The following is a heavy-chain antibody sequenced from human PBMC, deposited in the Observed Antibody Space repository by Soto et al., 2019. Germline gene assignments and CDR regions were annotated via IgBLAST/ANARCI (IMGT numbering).Heavy chain of an antibody. V-gene: IGHV4-59*08. D-gene: IGHD6-13*01. Sequence: SETLSLTCTVSGGSISSYYWSWIRQPPGKGLEWIGYIYYSGSTNYNPSLKSRVTISVDTSKNQFSLKLSSVTAADTAVYYCARRGSSSSYYYYMDVWGKGTTVTVSS. CDR2: IYYSGST. J-gene: IGHJ6*03. CDR3: ARRGSSSSYYYYMDV. CDR1: GGSISSYY.